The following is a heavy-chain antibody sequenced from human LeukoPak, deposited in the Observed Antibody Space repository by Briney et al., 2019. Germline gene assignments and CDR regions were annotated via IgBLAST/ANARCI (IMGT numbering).Heavy chain of an antibody. J-gene: IGHJ4*02. D-gene: IGHD2-2*01. V-gene: IGHV3-11*01. CDR1: GFTFSDYY. Sequence: GGSLRLSCAASGFTFSDYYMSWIRQAPGKGLEWIAYVGTAGKRIDYAESVRGRFTTSRDDAKSSLFLQMDSLTVEDMALYYCAKLVVPAANAVDSWGQGTLVTVSS. CDR2: VGTAGKRI. CDR3: AKLVVPAANAVDS.